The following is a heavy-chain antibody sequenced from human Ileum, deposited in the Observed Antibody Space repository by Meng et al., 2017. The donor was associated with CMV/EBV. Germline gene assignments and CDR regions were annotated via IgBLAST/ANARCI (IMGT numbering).Heavy chain of an antibody. V-gene: IGHV4-4*02. CDR1: GGSISRANW. CDR3: TTGSAYSPPGQFHQ. J-gene: IGHJ4*02. CDR2: VYRGGNA. D-gene: IGHD3-22*01. Sequence: VSGGSISRANWWTWVRQTPGKGLEWIGEVYRGGNAMYNPSLQSRLTISVDDSTNQVSLRLRSVTAADTATYYCTTGSAYSPPGQFHQWGQGTLVTVSS.